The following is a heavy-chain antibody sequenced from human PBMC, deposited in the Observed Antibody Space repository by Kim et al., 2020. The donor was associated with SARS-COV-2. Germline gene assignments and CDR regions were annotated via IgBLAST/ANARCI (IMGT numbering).Heavy chain of an antibody. CDR1: GFTFSSYA. J-gene: IGHJ6*01. V-gene: IGHV3-30-3*01. CDR2: ISYDGSNK. CDR3: ARGWWELHDYSYGMGV. Sequence: GGSLRLSCAASGFTFSSYAMHWVRQAPGKGLEWVAVISYDGSNKYYADSVKGRFTISRDNSKNTLYLQVNSLRAEDTAVYYCARGWWELHDYSYGMGVWG. D-gene: IGHD1-26*01.